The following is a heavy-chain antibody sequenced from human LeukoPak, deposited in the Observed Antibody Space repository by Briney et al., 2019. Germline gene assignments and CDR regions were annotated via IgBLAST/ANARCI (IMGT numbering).Heavy chain of an antibody. Sequence: GGSLRLSCAASGLTFSSYGMHRVRPAPGKGLHWVAVISYDGTIRNYADSVKGRFTISRDNSKNTLYLQMNSLTAEDTALYYCAKGGCSSTTCYLANPWGQGTLVTVSS. CDR1: GLTFSSYG. CDR2: ISYDGTIR. CDR3: AKGGCSSTTCYLANP. J-gene: IGHJ5*02. D-gene: IGHD2-2*01. V-gene: IGHV3-30*18.